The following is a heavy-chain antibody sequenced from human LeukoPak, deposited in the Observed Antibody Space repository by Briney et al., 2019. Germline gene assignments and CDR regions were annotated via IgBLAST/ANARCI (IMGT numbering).Heavy chain of an antibody. D-gene: IGHD2-8*01. CDR3: AREALMLYATGSDAFDI. CDR1: GFTFSSYW. V-gene: IGHV3-48*01. J-gene: IGHJ3*02. CDR2: ISSSSSNI. Sequence: PGGSLRLSCAASGFTFSSYWMSWVRQAPGKGLEWVSYISSSSSNIKYADSVKGRITISRDNAKNSLYLQMNSLRAEDTAVYYCAREALMLYATGSDAFDIWGQGTMVTVSS.